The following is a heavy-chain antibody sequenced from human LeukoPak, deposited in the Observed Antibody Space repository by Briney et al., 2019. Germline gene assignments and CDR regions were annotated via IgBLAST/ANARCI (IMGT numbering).Heavy chain of an antibody. CDR1: GYTLTELS. CDR3: ATAGGAGSWFYPD. CDR2: FDPEDGET. J-gene: IGHJ4*02. Sequence: ASVKVSCKVSGYTLTELSMHWVRQAPGKGLECMGGFDPEDGETIYAQKFQGRVTMTEDTSTNTAYMELSSLRSEDTAVYYCATAGGAGSWFYPDWGQGTLVTVSS. D-gene: IGHD6-13*01. V-gene: IGHV1-24*01.